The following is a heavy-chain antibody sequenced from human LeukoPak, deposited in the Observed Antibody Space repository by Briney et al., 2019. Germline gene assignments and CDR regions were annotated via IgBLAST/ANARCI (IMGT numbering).Heavy chain of an antibody. V-gene: IGHV4-4*09. J-gene: IGHJ5*02. D-gene: IGHD3-3*01. Sequence: SETLSLTRTVSGGSLSSYYWNWIPQPPGEGLEGNGYIYTNWSTHYNPSPKSRVTISVDTSKNQFSLKLGSVTAADTAVYYCARHGVLRFLVWPVPYFDPWGQGTLVTVSS. CDR3: ARHGVLRFLVWPVPYFDP. CDR2: IYTNWST. CDR1: GGSLSSYY.